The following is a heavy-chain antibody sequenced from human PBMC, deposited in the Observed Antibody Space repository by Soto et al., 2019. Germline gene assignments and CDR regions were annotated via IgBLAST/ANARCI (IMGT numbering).Heavy chain of an antibody. D-gene: IGHD3-10*01. Sequence: EVQLLESGGGLVQPGVSLRLSCAASGFPFNNYAMTWVRQAPGKGPEWVSSISGPAGSTYYADSVKGRFTISRDNSMNTLYLQLNSLPDADTAVYYCAATQEFRGRRTRFYFSFWGRGTLVTVSS. J-gene: IGHJ4*02. CDR3: AATQEFRGRRTRFYFSF. V-gene: IGHV3-23*01. CDR1: GFPFNNYA. CDR2: ISGPAGST.